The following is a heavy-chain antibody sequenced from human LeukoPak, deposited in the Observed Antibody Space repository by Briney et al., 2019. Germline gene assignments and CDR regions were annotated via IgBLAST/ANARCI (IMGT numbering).Heavy chain of an antibody. CDR3: AREQRGGLSGNLGGLFASYHTYYYMDV. Sequence: ASVTVSCKASGYTFTTYYIHWVRQAPGQGLEWMGMINPSDGATTYAQKFQGRGTMTRDMSTTTVYMDVRTLRSEDTAVYFWAREQRGGLSGNLGGLFASYHTYYYMDVWGRGTTVTVSS. V-gene: IGHV1-46*01. J-gene: IGHJ6*03. CDR1: GYTFTTYY. CDR2: INPSDGAT. D-gene: IGHD1-26*01.